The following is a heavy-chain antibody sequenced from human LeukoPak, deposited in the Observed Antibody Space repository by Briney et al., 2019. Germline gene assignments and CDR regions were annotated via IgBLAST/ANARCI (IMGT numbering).Heavy chain of an antibody. CDR3: ARSPAGTGRSDY. CDR1: GDSVNSDSFH. J-gene: IGHJ4*02. D-gene: IGHD3-10*01. V-gene: IGHV4-61*01. CDR2: SFYSGST. Sequence: SETLSLTCTVSGDSVNSDSFHWSWIRQPPGKGLEWVGYSFYSGSTNYNPSLKSRVTISVDTSKNQFSLKLRSVTAADTSVYYCARSPAGTGRSDYWGKGTLVTVSS.